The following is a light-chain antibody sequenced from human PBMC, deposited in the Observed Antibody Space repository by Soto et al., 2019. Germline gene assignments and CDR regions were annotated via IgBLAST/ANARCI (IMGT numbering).Light chain of an antibody. V-gene: IGKV3-15*01. CDR1: QSVSSN. CDR3: QQYNSWPPLT. Sequence: EIVMTQSPATLSVSPGERATLSCRASQSVSSNLAWYQQKPGQAPRLLIYGASTRATGIPARFSGSGSGTEFTLTISSLQSEHLAVYYCQQYNSWPPLTFGGGTKVEIK. CDR2: GAS. J-gene: IGKJ4*01.